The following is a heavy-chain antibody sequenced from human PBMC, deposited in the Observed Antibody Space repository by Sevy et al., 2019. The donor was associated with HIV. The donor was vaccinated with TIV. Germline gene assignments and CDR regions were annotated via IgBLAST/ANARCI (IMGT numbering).Heavy chain of an antibody. Sequence: SETLSLTCAVSGGSISSGGYSWSWIRQPPGKGLEWIGYIYHSGSTYYNPSLKSRVTISVDRSKNQFSLKLSSATAADTAVYYCARGAYGGNSYYYYYGMDVWGQGTTVTVFS. V-gene: IGHV4-30-2*01. J-gene: IGHJ6*02. CDR1: GGSISSGGYS. D-gene: IGHD4-17*01. CDR3: ARGAYGGNSYYYYYGMDV. CDR2: IYHSGST.